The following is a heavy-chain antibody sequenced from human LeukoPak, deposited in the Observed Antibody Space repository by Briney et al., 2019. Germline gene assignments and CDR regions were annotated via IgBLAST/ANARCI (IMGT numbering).Heavy chain of an antibody. CDR1: GFTFRTSS. Sequence: GGSLRLSCEASGFTFRTSSMNWVRQAPGRGLEWVSYINSGSDTIYYADSVKGRFTISRDNAKNSLYLQMNSLRDDDTAMYYCARHVPYAGGNKAYGMDVWGQGTTVTVSS. J-gene: IGHJ6*02. V-gene: IGHV3-48*02. CDR3: ARHVPYAGGNKAYGMDV. D-gene: IGHD3-16*01. CDR2: INSGSDTI.